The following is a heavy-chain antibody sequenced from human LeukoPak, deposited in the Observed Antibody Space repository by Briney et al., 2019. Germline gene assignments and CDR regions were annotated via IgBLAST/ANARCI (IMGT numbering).Heavy chain of an antibody. CDR3: ARGLRYFDWLPYGMDV. CDR2: INHSGST. J-gene: IGHJ6*02. Sequence: PSETLSLTCAVYGGSFSGYYWSWIRQPPGKGLEWIGEINHSGSTNYNPSLKSRVTISVDTPKNQFSLKLSSVTAADTAVYYCARGLRYFDWLPYGMDVWGQGTTVTVSS. D-gene: IGHD3-9*01. V-gene: IGHV4-34*01. CDR1: GGSFSGYY.